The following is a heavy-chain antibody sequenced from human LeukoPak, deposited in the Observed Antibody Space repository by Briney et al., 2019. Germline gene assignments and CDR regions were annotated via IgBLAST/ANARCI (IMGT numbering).Heavy chain of an antibody. V-gene: IGHV3-9*01. D-gene: IGHD6-13*01. CDR2: ISWNSYSL. J-gene: IGHJ5*02. CDR3: ARDGDSSSWYLHWFDP. Sequence: GRSLRLSCAASGFTFDDSAMHWVRQAPGKGLEWVSGISWNSYSLGYADSVKGRFTISRDNAKNSLYLQMNSLRAEDTALYYCARDGDSSSWYLHWFDPWGQGTLVTVSS. CDR1: GFTFDDSA.